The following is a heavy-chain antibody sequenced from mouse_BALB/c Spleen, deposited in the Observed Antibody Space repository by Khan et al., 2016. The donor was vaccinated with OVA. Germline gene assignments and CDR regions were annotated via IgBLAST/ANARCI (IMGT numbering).Heavy chain of an antibody. CDR1: GYTFPYYV. J-gene: IGHJ2*01. CDR3: ARGDGYYVYFDY. Sequence: QVQLKQSGPELVKPGASVKMSCKASGYTFPYYVITWVKQRTGQGLGWIGEIYPGSDNAYYNERFKGKATLTADKSSNTTHMQLSSLTSEDSAVYFCARGDGYYVYFDYWGQGTTLTVSS. CDR2: IYPGSDNA. D-gene: IGHD2-3*01. V-gene: IGHV1-77*01.